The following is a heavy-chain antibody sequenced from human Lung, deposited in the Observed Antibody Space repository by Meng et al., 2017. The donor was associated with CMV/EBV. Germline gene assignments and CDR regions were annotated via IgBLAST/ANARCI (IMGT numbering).Heavy chain of an antibody. V-gene: IGHV3-30*03. D-gene: IGHD2-2*01. CDR3: ATDGSRSPYYSYGMDV. CDR1: TFTFSSFI. CDR2: VSHDGTNE. Sequence: GESLKISCAASTFTFSSFIIHWVRQAPGRGLEWVTVVSHDGTNEYYADSVNGRFTCSRDNSRRILYLQMNRMGVEDTAVYYCATDGSRSPYYSYGMDVWGQGTTVTGSS. J-gene: IGHJ6*02.